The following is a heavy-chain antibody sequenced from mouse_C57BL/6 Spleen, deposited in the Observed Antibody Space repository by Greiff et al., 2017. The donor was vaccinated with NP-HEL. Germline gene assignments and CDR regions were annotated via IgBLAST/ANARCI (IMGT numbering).Heavy chain of an antibody. Sequence: QVQLQQPGAELVKPGASVKLSCKASGYTFTSYWMQWVKQRPGQGLEWIGEIDPSDSYTHYNQKFKGKATLTVDTSSSTAYMQRSSLTSEDSAVYYCVRKVFAYWGQGTLVTVSA. CDR2: IDPSDSYT. J-gene: IGHJ3*01. D-gene: IGHD1-3*01. V-gene: IGHV1-50*01. CDR3: VRKVFAY. CDR1: GYTFTSYW.